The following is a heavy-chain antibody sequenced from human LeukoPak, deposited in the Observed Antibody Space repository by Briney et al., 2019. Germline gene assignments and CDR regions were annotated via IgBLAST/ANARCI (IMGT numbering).Heavy chain of an antibody. D-gene: IGHD2-21*01. Sequence: GGSLRLSCAASGFTFSSYSMNWVRQAPGKGLEWVSSISSSSSYIYYADSVKGRFSISRDNSKNTLYLQMDSLRGEDTAVYYCAKDFRIGYSAHFDYWGQGALVTVSS. J-gene: IGHJ4*02. CDR2: ISSSSSYI. CDR1: GFTFSSYS. V-gene: IGHV3-21*04. CDR3: AKDFRIGYSAHFDY.